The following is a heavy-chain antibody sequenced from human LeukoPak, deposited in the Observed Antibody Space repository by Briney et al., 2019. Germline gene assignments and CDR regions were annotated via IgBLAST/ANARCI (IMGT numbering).Heavy chain of an antibody. CDR2: ISDSGGTE. CDR3: AKGGPRGYCSGGSCPSRTYYFDS. J-gene: IGHJ4*02. D-gene: IGHD2-15*01. Sequence: GGSLRLSCAASGFTFSSYAMSWVRQAPGKGLEWVSVISDSGGTELYAESAKGRFTISRDSSKNTVDLQMNSLRAEDTAVYYCAKGGPRGYCSGGSCPSRTYYFDSWGQGTLVTVSS. V-gene: IGHV3-23*01. CDR1: GFTFSSYA.